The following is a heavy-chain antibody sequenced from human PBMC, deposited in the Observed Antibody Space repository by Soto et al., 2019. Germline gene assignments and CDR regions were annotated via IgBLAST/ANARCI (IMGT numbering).Heavy chain of an antibody. CDR2: IIVGSGQT. J-gene: IGHJ4*02. Sequence: SVKVSCKTSGFRFSNSAVQWVRQARGQSLEWIGWIIVGSGQTKSAQNIQERLTITRDISTSTVYMELSSLNSEDTAVYYCAAAFYERGDFCHFDYWGQGTLVTVSS. D-gene: IGHD2-21*02. CDR1: GFRFSNSA. CDR3: AAAFYERGDFCHFDY. V-gene: IGHV1-58*01.